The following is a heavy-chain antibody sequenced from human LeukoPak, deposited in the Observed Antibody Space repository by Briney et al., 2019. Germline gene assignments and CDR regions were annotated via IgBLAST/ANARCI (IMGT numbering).Heavy chain of an antibody. J-gene: IGHJ6*03. Sequence: SETLSLTCTVSGGSISGYYWSWIRQPPGKGLEWIGYIYYSGSTNYNPSLKSRVTISVDTSKNQFSLKLSSVTAADTAVYYCARVVDSYLNYYYYYMDVWGKGTTVTVSS. CDR3: ARVVDSYLNYYYYYMDV. CDR2: IYYSGST. D-gene: IGHD5-18*01. V-gene: IGHV4-59*01. CDR1: GGSISGYY.